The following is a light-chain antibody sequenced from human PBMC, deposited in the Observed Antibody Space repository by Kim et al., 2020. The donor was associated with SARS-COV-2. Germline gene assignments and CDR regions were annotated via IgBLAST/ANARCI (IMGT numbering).Light chain of an antibody. V-gene: IGKV3-11*01. CDR2: DAS. J-gene: IGKJ4*01. CDR1: QSVSSN. CDR3: QQRFSWPIT. Sequence: LSPGERVPLSCRASQSVSSNLAWYQQKPGQAPRLLIYDASTRATGIPARFSGGGSGADFTLTISSLEPEDFAVYYCQQRFSWPITFGGGTKVDIK.